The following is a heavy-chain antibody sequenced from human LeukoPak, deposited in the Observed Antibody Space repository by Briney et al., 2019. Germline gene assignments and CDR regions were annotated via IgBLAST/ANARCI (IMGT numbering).Heavy chain of an antibody. CDR2: IYSGGST. CDR1: GFTVSSSY. V-gene: IGHV3-66*04. D-gene: IGHD1-1*01. CDR3: ARRYNNWFDP. Sequence: GGSLRLSCVASGFTVSSSYMSWVRQAPGKGLEWVSVIYSGGSTYYADSVKGRFTISRDNSKSTLYLQVNSLRAEDTAVYYCARRYNNWFDPWGQGTLVTVSS. J-gene: IGHJ5*02.